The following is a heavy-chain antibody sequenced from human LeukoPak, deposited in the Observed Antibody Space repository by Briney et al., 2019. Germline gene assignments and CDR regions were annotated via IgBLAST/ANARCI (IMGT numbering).Heavy chain of an antibody. CDR1: GFTVSSNY. J-gene: IGHJ4*02. D-gene: IGHD6-19*01. V-gene: IGHV3-66*01. CDR2: IYSGGST. Sequence: PRGSLRLSCAASGFTVSSNYMSWVRQAPGKGLEWVSVIYSGGSTYYADSVKGRFTISRDNSKNTLYLQMNSLRAEDTAVYYCARASGWYHRGFDYWGQGTLVTVSS. CDR3: ARASGWYHRGFDY.